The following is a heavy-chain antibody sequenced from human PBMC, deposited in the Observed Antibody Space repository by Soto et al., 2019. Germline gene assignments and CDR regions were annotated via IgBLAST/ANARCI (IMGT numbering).Heavy chain of an antibody. CDR3: ARGRSGAAGTFDY. Sequence: SETLSLTCTVSCGSIHSVGYYWTCIRQYPGQGLEWIGYIYTIENTYYNPSLESRVTLSEDRSKNQFSLRLTSVTAADTAVYYCARGRSGAAGTFDYWGQGALVTVSS. CDR1: CGSIHSVGYY. D-gene: IGHD6-13*01. J-gene: IGHJ4*02. CDR2: IYTIENT. V-gene: IGHV4-31*03.